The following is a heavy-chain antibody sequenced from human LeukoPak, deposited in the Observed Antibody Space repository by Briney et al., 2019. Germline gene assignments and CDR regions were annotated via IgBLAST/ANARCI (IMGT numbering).Heavy chain of an antibody. Sequence: GGSLRLSCAASGFTFNNYAMNWVRQAPGKGLEWVSSISGGGETTYYADSAEGRSTISRDNSQNTLYLQMNSLRAEDTAVYYCARDYADYVGYFFFDYWGQGTLVTVSS. D-gene: IGHD4-17*01. J-gene: IGHJ4*02. CDR2: ISGGGETT. V-gene: IGHV3-23*01. CDR1: GFTFNNYA. CDR3: ARDYADYVGYFFFDY.